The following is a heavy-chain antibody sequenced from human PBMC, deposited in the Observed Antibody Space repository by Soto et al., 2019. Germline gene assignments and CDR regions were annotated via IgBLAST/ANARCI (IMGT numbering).Heavy chain of an antibody. V-gene: IGHV3-23*01. J-gene: IGHJ6*02. CDR2: ISGSGGST. Sequence: GGSLRLSCAASGFTFSSYAMSWVRQAPGKGLEWVSAISGSGGSTYYADSVKGRFTISRDNSKNTLYLQMNSLRAEDTAVYYCAKELNSPYYYYYGMDVWGQGTTVTVSS. D-gene: IGHD1-26*01. CDR1: GFTFSSYA. CDR3: AKELNSPYYYYYGMDV.